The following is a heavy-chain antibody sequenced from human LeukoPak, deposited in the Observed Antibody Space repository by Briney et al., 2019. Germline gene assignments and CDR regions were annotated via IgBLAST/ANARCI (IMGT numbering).Heavy chain of an antibody. D-gene: IGHD3-10*01. CDR2: ISSSSSYI. CDR3: ARDPGGRFDP. CDR1: GFTFSSYG. J-gene: IGHJ5*02. Sequence: PGGSLRLSCAASGFTFSSYGMNWVRQAPGKGLEWVSSISSSSSYIYYADSVKGRFTISRDNAKNSLYLQMNSLRAEDTAVYYCARDPGGRFDPWGQGTLVTVSS. V-gene: IGHV3-21*01.